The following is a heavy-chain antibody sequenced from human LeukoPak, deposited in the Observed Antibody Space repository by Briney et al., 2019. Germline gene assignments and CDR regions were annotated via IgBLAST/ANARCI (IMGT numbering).Heavy chain of an antibody. CDR1: GYTFTGYY. CDR3: ARVQIVGATSFDY. D-gene: IGHD1-26*01. Sequence: ASVKVSCKASGYTFTGYYMHWVRQAPGQGLEWMGWINPNSGGTNYAQKFQGRVTMTRDTSISTAYMELSRLRSDDTAVYYCARVQIVGATSFDYWGQGTLVTVSS. V-gene: IGHV1-2*02. J-gene: IGHJ4*02. CDR2: INPNSGGT.